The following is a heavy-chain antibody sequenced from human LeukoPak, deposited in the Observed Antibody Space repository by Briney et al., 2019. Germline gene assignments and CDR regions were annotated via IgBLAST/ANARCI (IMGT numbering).Heavy chain of an antibody. V-gene: IGHV3-48*04. CDR1: GFTFSSYS. CDR3: ARDGCSSTSCQPGYKDYYYMDV. CDR2: ISSSSRTI. D-gene: IGHD2-2*01. J-gene: IGHJ6*03. Sequence: GGSLRLSCAASGFTFSSYSMNWVRQAPGKGVEWVSYISSSSRTIYYADSVKGRFTISRDNAKNSLYLQMNSLRAEDTAVYYCARDGCSSTSCQPGYKDYYYMDVWGKGTTVTVS.